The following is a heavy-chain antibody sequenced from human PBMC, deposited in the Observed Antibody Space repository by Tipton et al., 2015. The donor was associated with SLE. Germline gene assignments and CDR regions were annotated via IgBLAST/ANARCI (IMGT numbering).Heavy chain of an antibody. J-gene: IGHJ6*03. Sequence: SLRLSCAASGFTFDDYTMHWVRQAPGKGLEWVSLITWDSVSTFYADSVKGRFTISRDNSKNTLLLQMNSLRAEDTAIYYCAKAIFSDIVVIPAAPPHSYYYMDVWGKGTTVTVSS. D-gene: IGHD2-2*01. CDR3: AKAIFSDIVVIPAAPPHSYYYMDV. CDR2: ITWDSVST. V-gene: IGHV3-43*01. CDR1: GFTFDDYT.